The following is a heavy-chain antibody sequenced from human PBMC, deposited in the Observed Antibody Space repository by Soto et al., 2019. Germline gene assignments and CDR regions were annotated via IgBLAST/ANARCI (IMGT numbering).Heavy chain of an antibody. CDR2: ISSSSSTI. Sequence: GGSLRLSCAASGFTFSSYSMNWVRQAPGKGLEWVSYISSSSSTIYYADSVKGRFTISRDNAKNSLYLQMNSLRDEDTAVYYCARGTTMVRGVIQFRLYGMDVWGQGTTVTVSS. J-gene: IGHJ6*02. V-gene: IGHV3-48*02. CDR3: ARGTTMVRGVIQFRLYGMDV. CDR1: GFTFSSYS. D-gene: IGHD3-10*01.